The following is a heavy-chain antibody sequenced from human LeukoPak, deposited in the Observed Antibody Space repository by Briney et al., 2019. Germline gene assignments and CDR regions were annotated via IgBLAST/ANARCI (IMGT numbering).Heavy chain of an antibody. CDR1: GDSLSSSNCY. CDR2: IYFSGGT. J-gene: IGHJ4*02. D-gene: IGHD6-19*01. V-gene: IGHV4-39*02. Sequence: SETLSLTCTVSGDSLSSSNCYWGWIRQPPGKGLEWLGSIYFSGGTYYNASLKSRVTISVDTSKNQFSLKLSSVTAADTAVYYCAKDGGWYSSGWDYFDYWGQGTLVTVSS. CDR3: AKDGGWYSSGWDYFDY.